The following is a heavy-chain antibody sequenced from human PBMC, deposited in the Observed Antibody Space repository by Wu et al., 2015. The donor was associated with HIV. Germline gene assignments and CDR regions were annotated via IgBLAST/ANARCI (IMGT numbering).Heavy chain of an antibody. V-gene: IGHV1-69*05. CDR2: SILSLEQ. CDR1: GDGFTRLC. J-gene: IGHJ6*02. Sequence: QVHLVQFGAEVKKPGSSVKVTCKASGDGFTRLCNQRGCDRPLDKGLSGWEESILSLEQQNTYRGSQDRVTFSTDESKRTVYMELSSLRHEDTAVYYCARNTDSVATSLYSLGVWGQGTTVTVSS. D-gene: IGHD5-12*01. CDR3: ARNTDSVATSLYSLGV.